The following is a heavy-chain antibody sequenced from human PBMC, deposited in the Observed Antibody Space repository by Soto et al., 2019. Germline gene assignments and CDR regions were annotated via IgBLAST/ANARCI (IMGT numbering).Heavy chain of an antibody. CDR2: IYPGDSDT. D-gene: IGHD3-22*01. Sequence: GKGLEWMGIIYPGDSDTRYSPSFQGQVTISADKSISTAYLQWSSLKASDTAMYYCAAYYDSSGDRAFDIWVQGTMVTVSS. CDR3: AAYYDSSGDRAFDI. V-gene: IGHV5-51*01. J-gene: IGHJ3*02.